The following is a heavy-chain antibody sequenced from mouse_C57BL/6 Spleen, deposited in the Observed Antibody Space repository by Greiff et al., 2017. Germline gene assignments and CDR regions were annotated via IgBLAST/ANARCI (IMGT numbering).Heavy chain of an antibody. CDR2: IDPSDSYT. D-gene: IGHD1-1*01. Sequence: QVQLQQPGAELVRPGTSVKLSCKASGYTFTSYWMHWVKQRPGQGLEWIGVIDPSDSYTNYNQKFKGKATLNVDTSTSTAYMQLSSLTSDDSAVYYCARRGIYYGSSSYYFDYWGQGTTLTVSS. V-gene: IGHV1-59*01. CDR1: GYTFTSYW. J-gene: IGHJ2*01. CDR3: ARRGIYYGSSSYYFDY.